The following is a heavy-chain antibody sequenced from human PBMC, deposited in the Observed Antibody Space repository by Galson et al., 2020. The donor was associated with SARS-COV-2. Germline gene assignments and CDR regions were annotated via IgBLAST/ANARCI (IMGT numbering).Heavy chain of an antibody. CDR2: ISSNGETS. Sequence: GGSLRLSCSASGFIFSDYAMHWVRQAPGKGLEYVLAISSNGETSFYADSLKGRFTMYRDNSKNMFYLQMTALRLEDTASYFCLSYSSTRQNHWGQGTLVTVSS. D-gene: IGHD2-2*01. V-gene: IGHV3-64D*06. CDR1: GFIFSDYA. CDR3: LSYSSTRQNH. J-gene: IGHJ5*02.